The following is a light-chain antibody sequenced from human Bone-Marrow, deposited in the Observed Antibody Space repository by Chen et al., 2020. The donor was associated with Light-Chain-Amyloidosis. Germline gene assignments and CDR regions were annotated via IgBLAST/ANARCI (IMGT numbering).Light chain of an antibody. CDR3: SAYTGTNTLV. Sequence: QSALTQPASVSGSPGQSTTISCSGTSSDLGGDNHCSWYQQRPDKAPKLMIYEVTNRPSWDPAGCSGSKTDNTASLTSSGLEHEDEADCYCSAYTGTNTLVFGSGTRVTVL. CDR2: EVT. CDR1: SSDLGGDNH. V-gene: IGLV2-14*01. J-gene: IGLJ1*01.